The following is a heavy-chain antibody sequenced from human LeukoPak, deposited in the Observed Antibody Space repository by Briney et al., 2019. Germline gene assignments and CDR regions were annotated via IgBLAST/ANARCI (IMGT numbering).Heavy chain of an antibody. CDR3: AKLGRGATQLDY. J-gene: IGHJ4*02. V-gene: IGHV1-8*01. D-gene: IGHD1-26*01. Sequence: ASVKVSCKASEYTFTTYDVHWVRQATGQGLEWIGWMNPNRGNTGYAQKFQGRATMTRNTSISTDYMELSSLRSEDTAVYYCAKLGRGATQLDYWGQGTLVTVSS. CDR1: EYTFTTYD. CDR2: MNPNRGNT.